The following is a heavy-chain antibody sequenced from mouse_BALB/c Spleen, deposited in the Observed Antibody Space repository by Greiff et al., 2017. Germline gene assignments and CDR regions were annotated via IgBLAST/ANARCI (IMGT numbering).Heavy chain of an antibody. CDR1: GFSLTSYG. D-gene: IGHD2-4*01. CDR3: ARDSQDYGGFAY. Sequence: QVQLKESGPGLVAPSQSLSITCTVSGFSLTSYGVHWVRQPPGKGLEWLGVIWAGGSTNYNSALMSRLSISKDNSKSQVFLKMNSLQTDDTAMYYCARDSQDYGGFAYWGQGTLVTVSA. V-gene: IGHV2-9*02. J-gene: IGHJ3*01. CDR2: IWAGGST.